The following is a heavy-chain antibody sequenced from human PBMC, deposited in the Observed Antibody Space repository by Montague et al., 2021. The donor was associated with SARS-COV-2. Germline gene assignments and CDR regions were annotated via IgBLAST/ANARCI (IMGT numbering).Heavy chain of an antibody. V-gene: IGHV4-31*03. Sequence: TLSLTCTVSGGSISSGGYYWSWIRQHPGRGLEWIGYTYYSGSTYYNPSLKSRVTISVDTSKNQFSLKLSSVTAADTAVYSCARGGTIFGVVTFPFDYWGQGTLVTVSS. CDR3: ARGGTIFGVVTFPFDY. CDR1: GGSISSGGYY. J-gene: IGHJ4*02. D-gene: IGHD3-3*01. CDR2: TYYSGST.